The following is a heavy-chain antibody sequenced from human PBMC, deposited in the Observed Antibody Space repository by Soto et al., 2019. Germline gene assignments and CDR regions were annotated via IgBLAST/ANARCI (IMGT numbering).Heavy chain of an antibody. CDR3: AKDRPLPGNAAAGPLDY. D-gene: IGHD6-13*01. J-gene: IGHJ4*02. CDR1: GFTFSSYA. CDR2: ISGSGGST. V-gene: IGHV3-23*01. Sequence: WGSLRLSCATSGFTFSSYAMSWVRQAPGKGLEWVSAISGSGGSTYYADSVKGRFTISRDNSKNTLYLQMNSLRAEDTAVYYCAKDRPLPGNAAAGPLDYWGQGTQVTVSA.